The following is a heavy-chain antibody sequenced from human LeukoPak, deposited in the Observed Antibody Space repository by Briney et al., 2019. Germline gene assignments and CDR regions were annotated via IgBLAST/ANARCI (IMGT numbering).Heavy chain of an antibody. V-gene: IGHV3-21*01. D-gene: IGHD3-16*02. CDR3: ARHRTASDY. J-gene: IGHJ4*02. CDR2: ITSSSSYI. Sequence: TGGSLRLSCAASGFTFSTYSMTWVRQAPGKGLEWVSSITSSSSYICYADSVKGRFTISRDNAKSSLYLQMNSLRAEDTALYYCARHRTASDYWGQGTLVTVSS. CDR1: GFTFSTYS.